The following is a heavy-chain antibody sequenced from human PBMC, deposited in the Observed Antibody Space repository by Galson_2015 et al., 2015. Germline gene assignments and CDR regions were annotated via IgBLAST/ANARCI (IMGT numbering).Heavy chain of an antibody. J-gene: IGHJ4*02. CDR3: ARDLDY. V-gene: IGHV3-48*01. CDR2: ITVSSRSI. Sequence: SLRLSCAASGFTFSTYRMTWFRQPPGKGLEWVSLITVSSRSIYSADSVKGRFTISRDDAKRSLYLEMSSLRAEDTAVYYCARDLDYWGQGTLVTVSS. CDR1: GFTFSTYR.